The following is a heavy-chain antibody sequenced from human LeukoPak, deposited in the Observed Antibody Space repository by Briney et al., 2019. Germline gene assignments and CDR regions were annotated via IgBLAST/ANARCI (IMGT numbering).Heavy chain of an antibody. V-gene: IGHV6-1*01. Sequence: SQTLSLTCAISGDSVSSNSAGWNWIRQSPSRSLEWLVRRYYASQWINDYAVSVKSRININADTATTQYSLQLNSVTPEYTAGYYWARELGYCSGGTCHRDYYWGQGTLVTVSS. CDR1: GDSVSSNSAG. D-gene: IGHD2-15*01. CDR2: RYYASQWIN. CDR3: ARELGYCSGGTCHRDYY. J-gene: IGHJ4*02.